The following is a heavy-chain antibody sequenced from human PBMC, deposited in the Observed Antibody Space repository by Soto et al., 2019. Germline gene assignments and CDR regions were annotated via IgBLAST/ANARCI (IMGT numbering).Heavy chain of an antibody. CDR2: ISYDGSNK. CDR1: GYTFTSYA. Sequence: SCKASGYTFTSYAMHWVRQAPGKGLEWVAVISYDGSNKYYADSVKGRFTISRDNSKNTLYLQMNSLRAEDTAVYYCARDTSLSWYYYDSSGYYGLDYWGQGTLVTVS. CDR3: ARDTSLSWYYYDSSGYYGLDY. D-gene: IGHD3-22*01. J-gene: IGHJ4*02. V-gene: IGHV3-30-3*01.